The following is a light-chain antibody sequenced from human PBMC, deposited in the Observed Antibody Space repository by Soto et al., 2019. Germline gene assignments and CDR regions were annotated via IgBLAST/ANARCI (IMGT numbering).Light chain of an antibody. J-gene: IGKJ3*01. CDR1: QSVGSH. Sequence: EIVMTQSPATLSVSPGERATLSCRASQSVGSHLAWYQQRPGQSPRLLIYGASYRATGIPARFSGSGSGTDFTLTISSLQSEDLAVYYCQQYDNWPPFTFGPGTKVDIK. CDR2: GAS. V-gene: IGKV3-15*01. CDR3: QQYDNWPPFT.